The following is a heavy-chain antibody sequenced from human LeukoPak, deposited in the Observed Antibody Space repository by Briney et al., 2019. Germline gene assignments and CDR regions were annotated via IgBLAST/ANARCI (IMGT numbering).Heavy chain of an antibody. CDR3: AKDVSWNWFDP. CDR1: GFTFSTYA. CDR2: ISYDGSNK. V-gene: IGHV3-30*18. Sequence: LPGGSLRLSCAASGFTFSTYAMHWVRQAPGKGLEWVAVISYDGSNKYYADFVKGRFTISRDNSKNTLYLQMNTLRAEDTAVYYCAKDVSWNWFDPWGQGTLVTVSS. J-gene: IGHJ5*02.